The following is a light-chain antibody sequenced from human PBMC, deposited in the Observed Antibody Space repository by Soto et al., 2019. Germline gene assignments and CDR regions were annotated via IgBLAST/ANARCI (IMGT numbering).Light chain of an antibody. CDR2: EVN. J-gene: IGLJ1*01. V-gene: IGLV2-23*02. Sequence: QSALTQPASVSGSPGQSITISCTGTSSDIGTYNLVSWYQQHPGKAPKLMIYEVNKRPSGVSDRFSGSKSGNTASLTISGLQAEDYADYYCCPYAGSSTLYVFGSGTKSTV. CDR1: SSDIGTYNL. CDR3: CPYAGSSTLYV.